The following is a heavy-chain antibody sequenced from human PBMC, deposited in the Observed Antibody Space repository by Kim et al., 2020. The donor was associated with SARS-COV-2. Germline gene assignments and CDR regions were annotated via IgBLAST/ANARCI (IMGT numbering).Heavy chain of an antibody. CDR3: AKQGGPVDY. V-gene: IGHV3-30*02. Sequence: GGNKYYADSVKGRFTISRDNSKNTLYLQMNSLRAEDTAVYYCAKQGGPVDYWGQGTLVTVSS. CDR2: GGNK. D-gene: IGHD1-26*01. J-gene: IGHJ4*02.